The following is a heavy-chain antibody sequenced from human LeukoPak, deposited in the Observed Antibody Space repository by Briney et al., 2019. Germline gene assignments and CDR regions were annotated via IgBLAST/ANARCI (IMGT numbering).Heavy chain of an antibody. V-gene: IGHV4-34*01. Sequence: SETLSLTCTVSGGSISSYYWSWIRQPPGKGLEWIGEINHSGSTNYNPSLKSRVTISVDTSKNQFSLKLSSVTAADTAVYYCARGVPAAMSFAFDIWGQGTMVTVFS. CDR2: INHSGST. CDR3: ARGVPAAMSFAFDI. CDR1: GGSISSYY. J-gene: IGHJ3*02. D-gene: IGHD2-2*01.